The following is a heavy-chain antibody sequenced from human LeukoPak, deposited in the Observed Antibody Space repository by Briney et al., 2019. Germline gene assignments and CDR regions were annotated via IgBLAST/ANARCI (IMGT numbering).Heavy chain of an antibody. D-gene: IGHD5-18*01. Sequence: GGSLRLSCAASGFTFSSYSMNWVRQAPGKGVEWVSSISSSSSYIYYADPVKGRFTISRDNAKNSLYLQMNSLRAEDTAVYYCARARQIQLWSPLDYWGQGTLVTVSS. V-gene: IGHV3-21*01. CDR3: ARARQIQLWSPLDY. CDR2: ISSSSSYI. CDR1: GFTFSSYS. J-gene: IGHJ4*02.